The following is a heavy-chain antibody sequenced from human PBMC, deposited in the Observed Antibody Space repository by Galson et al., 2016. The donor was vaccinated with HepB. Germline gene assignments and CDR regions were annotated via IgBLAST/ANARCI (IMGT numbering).Heavy chain of an antibody. D-gene: IGHD6-13*01. CDR1: XXXFTXXW. CDR2: XYPXXSDT. CDR3: ARSFAAAGTGAXPDY. V-gene: IGHV5-51*01. Sequence: QSGAEVKKPGESLKIXXXGSXXXFTXXWIXXXRQXXXKGXXWMXXXYPXXSDTRYXPSFQGQVTXSAAXSINTAYLQXSGLKASDTALYYCARSFAAAGTGAXPDYWGXXTLXTVSS. J-gene: IGHJ4*01.